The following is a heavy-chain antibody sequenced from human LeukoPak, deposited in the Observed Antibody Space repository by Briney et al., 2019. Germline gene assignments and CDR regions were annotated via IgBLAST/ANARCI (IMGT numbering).Heavy chain of an antibody. CDR1: GGSISSGDYY. D-gene: IGHD3-22*01. CDR3: ARAYYYDSSGPYYFDY. Sequence: PSETLSLTCTVSGGSISSGDYYWSWIRQPPGKGLEWIGYIYYSGSTYYNPSLKSRVTISVDRSKNQFSLKLSSVTAADTAVYYCARAYYYDSSGPYYFDYWGQGTLVTVSS. CDR2: IYYSGST. V-gene: IGHV4-30-4*01. J-gene: IGHJ4*02.